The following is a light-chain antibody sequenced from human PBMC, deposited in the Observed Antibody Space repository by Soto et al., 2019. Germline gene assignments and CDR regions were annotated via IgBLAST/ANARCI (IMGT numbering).Light chain of an antibody. J-gene: IGKJ1*01. CDR1: QSVLYSPNNKNY. CDR3: QQYYSSLSS. V-gene: IGKV4-1*01. CDR2: WAS. Sequence: DIVMTQSPDSLAVSLGERATINCKSSQSVLYSPNNKNYLAWYQHKPGQPPKLLIYWASIRESVVPDRFSGRGSGTDFKLTISILQSEYGAVDHFQQYYSSLSSFGQGTKVEIK.